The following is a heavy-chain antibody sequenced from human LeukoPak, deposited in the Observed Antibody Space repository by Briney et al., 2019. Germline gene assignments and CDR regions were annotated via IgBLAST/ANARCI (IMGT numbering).Heavy chain of an antibody. CDR2: IYHSGST. D-gene: IGHD4-17*01. J-gene: IGHJ5*02. CDR3: ARDLYYGDYDWFDP. V-gene: IGHV4-30-2*01. Sequence: SETLSLTCAVSGVSISSGGYSWSWIRQPPGKGLEWIGYIYHSGSTYYNPSLKSRVTISVDTSKNQFSLKLSSVTAADTAVYYCARDLYYGDYDWFDPWGQGTLVTVSS. CDR1: GVSISSGGYS.